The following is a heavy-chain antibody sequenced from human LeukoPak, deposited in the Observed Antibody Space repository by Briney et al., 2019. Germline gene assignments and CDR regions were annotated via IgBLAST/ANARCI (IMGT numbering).Heavy chain of an antibody. CDR1: GFTFSNYW. Sequence: PGGSLRLSCAASGFTFSNYWMSWVRQAPGKGLEWVSGIGGSASSSKHYAESVMGRFTISRDNSKNTLYLQMNSLRAEDTAVYYCAKDRFRGGYFDYWGQGTLVTVSS. V-gene: IGHV3-23*01. D-gene: IGHD3-16*01. CDR2: IGGSASSSK. J-gene: IGHJ4*02. CDR3: AKDRFRGGYFDY.